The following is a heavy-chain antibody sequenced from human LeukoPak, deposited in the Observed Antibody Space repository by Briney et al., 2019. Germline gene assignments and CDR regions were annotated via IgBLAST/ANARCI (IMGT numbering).Heavy chain of an antibody. CDR2: IKQDGSEK. V-gene: IGHV3-7*03. CDR1: GFTFSSYW. Sequence: GGSLRLSCAASGFTFSSYWMSWVRQAPGKGLEWVANIKQDGSEKYYVDSVKGRFTISRDNAKNSLYLQMNSLRAEDTAVYYCARPWSTITMIAARRRRYFDYWGQGTLVTVSS. D-gene: IGHD3-22*01. CDR3: ARPWSTITMIAARRRRYFDY. J-gene: IGHJ4*02.